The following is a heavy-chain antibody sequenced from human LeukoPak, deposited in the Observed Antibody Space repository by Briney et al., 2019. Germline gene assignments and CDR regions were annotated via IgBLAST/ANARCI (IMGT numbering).Heavy chain of an antibody. CDR2: IIPIFGTA. CDR3: ARGVRTYCSGGSCYSDFDY. D-gene: IGHD2-15*01. Sequence: SVKVSCKASGGTFSSYAISWVRQAPGQGLEWMGGIIPIFGTANYAQKFQGRVTITADKSTSTAYMELSSLRSEDTAVYYCARGVRTYCSGGSCYSDFDYWGQGTLVTVSS. V-gene: IGHV1-69*06. CDR1: GGTFSSYA. J-gene: IGHJ4*02.